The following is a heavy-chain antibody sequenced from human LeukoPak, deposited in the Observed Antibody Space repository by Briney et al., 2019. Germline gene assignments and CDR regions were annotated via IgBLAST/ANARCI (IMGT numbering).Heavy chain of an antibody. V-gene: IGHV4-30-4*01. CDR3: ARGAVGRGVEYFDY. D-gene: IGHD3-10*01. CDR1: GGSISSGDYY. CDR2: IYYSGST. J-gene: IGHJ4*02. Sequence: SETLSLTCTVSGGSISSGDYYWSWIRQPPGKGLEWIGYIYYSGSTYYNPSLKSRVTISVDTSKNQFSLKLSPVTAADTAVYYCARGAVGRGVEYFDYWGQGTLVTVSS.